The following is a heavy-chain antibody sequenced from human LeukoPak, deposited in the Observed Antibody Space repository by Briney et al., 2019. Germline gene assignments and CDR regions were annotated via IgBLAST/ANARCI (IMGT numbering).Heavy chain of an antibody. CDR1: GYTFTGYY. D-gene: IGHD3-16*02. CDR3: AREGSVWGSYRLYYYYMDV. CDR2: INPNSGGT. J-gene: IGHJ6*03. V-gene: IGHV1-2*02. Sequence: ASVKVSCKASGYTFTGYYMHWVRQAPGQGLEWMGWINPNSGGTNYAQKFQGRVTVTRDTSINTVYMELSRLRSDDTALYYCAREGSVWGSYRLYYYYMDVWGKGTTVTVSS.